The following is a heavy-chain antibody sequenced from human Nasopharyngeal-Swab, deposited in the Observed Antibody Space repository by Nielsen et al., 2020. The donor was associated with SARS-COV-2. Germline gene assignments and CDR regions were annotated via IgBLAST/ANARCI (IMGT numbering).Heavy chain of an antibody. CDR2: INSDGRTT. V-gene: IGHV3-74*01. Sequence: VRQAPGKGLLSVAHINSDGRTTIYADFVKGRFTISTDNAKSTLYLEMNSLRAEDTAVYYCARGRGSSTSMIGYWGQGTLVTVSS. D-gene: IGHD2/OR15-2a*01. CDR3: ARGRGSSTSMIGY. J-gene: IGHJ4*02.